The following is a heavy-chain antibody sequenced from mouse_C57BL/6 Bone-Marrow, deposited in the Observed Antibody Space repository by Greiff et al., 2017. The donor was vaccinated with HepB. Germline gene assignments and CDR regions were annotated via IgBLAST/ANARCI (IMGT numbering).Heavy chain of an antibody. CDR2: IHPNSGST. V-gene: IGHV1-64*01. CDR3: ARGGGVPAGFAY. D-gene: IGHD1-1*02. CDR1: GYTFTSYW. J-gene: IGHJ3*01. Sequence: VQLQQSGAELVKPGASVKLSCKASGYTFTSYWMHWVKQRPGQGLEWIGMIHPNSGSTNYNEKFKSKATLTVDKSSSTAYMQLSSLTSEDSAVYYCARGGGVPAGFAYWGQGTLVTVSA.